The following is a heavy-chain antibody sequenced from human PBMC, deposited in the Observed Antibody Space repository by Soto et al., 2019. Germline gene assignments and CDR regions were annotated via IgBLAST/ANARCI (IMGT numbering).Heavy chain of an antibody. D-gene: IGHD5-18*01. V-gene: IGHV4-59*08. CDR1: GDSIRNYY. CDR3: ARLKRGYSYGSIIDF. J-gene: IGHJ4*01. CDR2: IFYSGST. Sequence: PSETLSLTCTVCGDSIRNYYWSWIRQPPGKGLEYIGYIFYSGSTNYNPSLKSRVAISVDTSRNQFALKLRSVTAADTATYYCARLKRGYSYGSIIDFWGRGTLVTVS.